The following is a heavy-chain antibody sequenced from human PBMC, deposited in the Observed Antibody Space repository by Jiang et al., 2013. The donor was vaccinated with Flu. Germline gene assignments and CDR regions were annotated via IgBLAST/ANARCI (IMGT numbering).Heavy chain of an antibody. V-gene: IGHV4-34*01. J-gene: IGHJ4*02. CDR2: INHSGST. Sequence: LLKPSETLSLTCAVYGGSFSGYYWSWIRQPPGKGLEWIGEINHSGSTNYNPSLKSRVTISVDTSKNQFSLKLSSVTAADTAVYYCARGKLWGYMVTVYFDYWGQGTLVTVSS. CDR3: ARGKLWGYMVTVYFDY. CDR1: GGSFSGYY. D-gene: IGHD5-18*01.